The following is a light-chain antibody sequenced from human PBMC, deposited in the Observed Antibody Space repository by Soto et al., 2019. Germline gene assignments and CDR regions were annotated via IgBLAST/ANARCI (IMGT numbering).Light chain of an antibody. V-gene: IGKV3-20*01. Sequence: EIVLTQSPATLSLSPGERATLSCRASQSVSRHHLAWYQQKPGQAPRLLIYGASRRAAGVSDRFSGSGSGTEFTLTVSRLQSEDIAVYFCHQYSTWPPTFGQGTRLEIK. CDR3: HQYSTWPPT. CDR2: GAS. CDR1: QSVSRHH. J-gene: IGKJ5*01.